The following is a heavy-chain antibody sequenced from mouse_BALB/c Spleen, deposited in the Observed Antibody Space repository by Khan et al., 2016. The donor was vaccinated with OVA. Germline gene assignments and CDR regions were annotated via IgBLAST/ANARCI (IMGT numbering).Heavy chain of an antibody. CDR2: ISYSGST. CDR1: GYSITSGYG. Sequence: EVQLQESGPGLVKPSPSLSLTCTVTGYSITSGYGWNWIRQFPGNKLEWMGYISYSGSTNYNPYLKSRISITRDTSKNQFFLQLNSVTTEDTATYYCARTARIKYWGQGTTLTVSS. J-gene: IGHJ2*01. CDR3: ARTARIKY. V-gene: IGHV3-2*02. D-gene: IGHD1-2*01.